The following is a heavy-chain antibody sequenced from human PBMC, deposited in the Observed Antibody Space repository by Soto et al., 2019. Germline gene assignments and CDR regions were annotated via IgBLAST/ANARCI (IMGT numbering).Heavy chain of an antibody. V-gene: IGHV1-3*01. CDR2: INAGNGNT. CDR3: ATVTAEILFDI. Sequence: ASVKVSCKASGYTFTSYVMHWVRQAPGQRLEWMGWINAGNGNTKYSQKFQGRVTITRDTSASTAYMELSSLRFEDTAVYFCATVTAEILFDIWGGGKMAPSPQ. CDR1: GYTFTSYV. J-gene: IGHJ3*02. D-gene: IGHD3-16*02.